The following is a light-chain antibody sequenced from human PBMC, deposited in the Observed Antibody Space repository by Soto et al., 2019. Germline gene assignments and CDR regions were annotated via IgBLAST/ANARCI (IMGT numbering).Light chain of an antibody. CDR3: SSYTSSSTPRSVV. V-gene: IGLV2-14*01. CDR2: DVS. J-gene: IGLJ2*01. Sequence: QSALTQPASVSGSPGQSITISCTGTSSDVGGYNYVSWYQQHPGKAPKLMIYDVSNRPSGVSNRFSGSKSGNTASLTISGLPAEDEADYYCSSYTSSSTPRSVVFGGGTKLTVL. CDR1: SSDVGGYNY.